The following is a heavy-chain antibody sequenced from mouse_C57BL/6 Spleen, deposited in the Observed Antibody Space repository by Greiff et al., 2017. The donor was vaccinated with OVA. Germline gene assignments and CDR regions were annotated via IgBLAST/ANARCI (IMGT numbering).Heavy chain of an antibody. J-gene: IGHJ3*01. CDR3: TRGRDVGFAF. D-gene: IGHD3-3*01. V-gene: IGHV5-9-1*02. CDR2: ISSGGDYT. Sequence: EVQRVESGEGLVKPGGSLKLSCAASGFTFSSYAMSWVRQTPEKRLEWVAYISSGGDYTYYADTVKGRFTISRDNARNTLYLQMSSLKSEDTAMCYWTRGRDVGFAFWGPGTLVTVSA. CDR1: GFTFSSYA.